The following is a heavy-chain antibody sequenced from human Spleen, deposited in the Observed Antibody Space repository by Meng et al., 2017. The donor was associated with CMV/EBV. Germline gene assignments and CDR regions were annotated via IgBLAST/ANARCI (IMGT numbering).Heavy chain of an antibody. Sequence: FPSYFIHWVRQAPRQGLDWMGWINPNSGVTNYAQKFQGMVTMTRDTSMKTAYMELSGLTSDDTAVYYCARESPIVLVVGATNNLFDPWGQGTLVTVSS. CDR2: INPNSGVT. D-gene: IGHD2-8*01. V-gene: IGHV1-2*02. CDR1: FPSYF. J-gene: IGHJ5*01. CDR3: ARESPIVLVVGATNNLFDP.